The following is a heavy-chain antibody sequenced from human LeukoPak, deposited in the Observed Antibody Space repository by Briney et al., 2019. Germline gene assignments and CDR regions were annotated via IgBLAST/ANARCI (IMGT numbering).Heavy chain of an antibody. D-gene: IGHD2-2*01. CDR3: ARIVVVPGPKYNWFDP. CDR1: GGSFSGYY. J-gene: IGHJ5*02. V-gene: IGHV4-34*01. Sequence: SETLSLTCVVYGGSFSGYYWSWIRQPPGKGLEWIGEINHSGSTNYNPSLKSRVTISVDTSKNQFSLKLSSVTAADTAVYYCARIVVVPGPKYNWFDPWGQGTLVTVSS. CDR2: INHSGST.